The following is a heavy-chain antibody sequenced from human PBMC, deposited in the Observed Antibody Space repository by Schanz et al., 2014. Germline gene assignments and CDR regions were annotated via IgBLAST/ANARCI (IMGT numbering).Heavy chain of an antibody. V-gene: IGHV1-18*01. CDR2: ISAYNGHT. J-gene: IGHJ3*02. Sequence: QGQLVQSGAEVKKPGASVKVSCKASGYTFTSYGITWVRQAPGQGLEWMGWISAYNGHTTYAQKCQGRVTMTTDTSTSTAYMELRNVRYDDTAMYYCARGPSTGAFDIWGQGTMVTVSS. CDR3: ARGPSTGAFDI. CDR1: GYTFTSYG.